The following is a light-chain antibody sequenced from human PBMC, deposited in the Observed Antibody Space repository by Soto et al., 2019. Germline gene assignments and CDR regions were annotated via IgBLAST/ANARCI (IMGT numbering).Light chain of an antibody. CDR3: QQYSNYPWT. V-gene: IGKV1-5*01. CDR1: QSISSW. Sequence: DIQMTQSPSTLSASVGDRVTITCRASQSISSWLAWYQQKPGKAPNLLIYDASSLESGVPSRFSGSGSGTEFTLTISSLHPDDFATYYCQQYSNYPWTFGQGTKV. CDR2: DAS. J-gene: IGKJ1*01.